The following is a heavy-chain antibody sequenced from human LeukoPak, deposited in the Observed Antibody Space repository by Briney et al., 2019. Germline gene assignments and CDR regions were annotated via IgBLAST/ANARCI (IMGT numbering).Heavy chain of an antibody. CDR3: ATDGRSSGWYGFDY. Sequence: PGGSLRLSCAASGFTFSTYSMNWVRQAPGKGLEWVSSITSPVGRVYYADSLKGRITISRDNARSTLYPQMNSLRAEDTAVYYCATDGRSSGWYGFDYWGQGILVTVSS. J-gene: IGHJ4*02. D-gene: IGHD6-19*01. V-gene: IGHV3-21*01. CDR1: GFTFSTYS. CDR2: ITSPVGRV.